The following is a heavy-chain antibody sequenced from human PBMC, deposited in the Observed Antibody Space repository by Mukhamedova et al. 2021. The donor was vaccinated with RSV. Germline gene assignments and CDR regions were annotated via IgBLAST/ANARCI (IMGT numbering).Heavy chain of an antibody. Sequence: IRQPPGKGLEWIGYIYYSGSTNHNPSLKSRVTISVDTSKNQFSLKLSSVTAADTAVYYCARGGYYNTYWGQGTLVTVSS. D-gene: IGHD3-9*01. V-gene: IGHV4-59*01. CDR3: ARGGYYNTY. CDR2: IYYSGST. J-gene: IGHJ4*02.